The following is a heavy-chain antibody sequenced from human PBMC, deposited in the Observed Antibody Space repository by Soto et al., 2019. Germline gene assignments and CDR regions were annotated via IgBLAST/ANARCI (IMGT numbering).Heavy chain of an antibody. V-gene: IGHV3-23*01. CDR1: GFTSSSYA. D-gene: IGHD3-3*01. CDR3: AKDPASYYDFWSGPFDY. CDR2: ISGSGGST. J-gene: IGHJ4*02. Sequence: PGGSLRLSCAASGFTSSSYAMSWVRQAPGKGLEWVSAISGSGGSTYYADSVKGRFTISRDNSKNTLYLQMNSLRAEDTAVYYCAKDPASYYDFWSGPFDYWGQGTLVTVSS.